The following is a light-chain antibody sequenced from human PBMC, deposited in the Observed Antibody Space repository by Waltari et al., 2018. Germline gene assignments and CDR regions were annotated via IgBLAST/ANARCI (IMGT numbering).Light chain of an antibody. CDR3: QQRSNWPL. CDR1: QSVSSY. CDR2: DAT. V-gene: IGKV3-11*01. J-gene: IGKJ4*01. Sequence: IVLTQSPATLSLSPGARATLTCRASQSVSSYFAWYQQNPGQAPRLLIYDATNRATGIPARFSGSGSGTDFTLTISSLEPEDFAVYYCQQRSNWPLFGGGTKVEIK.